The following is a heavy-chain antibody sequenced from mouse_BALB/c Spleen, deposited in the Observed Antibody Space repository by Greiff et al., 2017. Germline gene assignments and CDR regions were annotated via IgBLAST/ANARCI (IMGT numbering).Heavy chain of an antibody. V-gene: IGHV5-17*02. D-gene: IGHD1-2*01. CDR3: AREGDYGSPDD. CDR1: GFTFSSFG. CDR2: ISSGSSTI. J-gene: IGHJ2*01. Sequence: EVKVVESGGGLVQPGGSRKLSCAASGFTFSSFGMHWVRQAPEKGLEWVAYISSGSSTIYYADTVKGRFTISRDNPKNTLFLQMTSLRSEDTAMYYCAREGDYGSPDDWGQGTTLTVSS.